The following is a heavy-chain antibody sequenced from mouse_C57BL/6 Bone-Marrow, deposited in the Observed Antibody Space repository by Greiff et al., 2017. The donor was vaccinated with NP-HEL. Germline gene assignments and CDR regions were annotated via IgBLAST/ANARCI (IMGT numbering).Heavy chain of an antibody. J-gene: IGHJ4*01. D-gene: IGHD2-3*01. Sequence: QVQLKEPGAELVKPGASVKLSCKASGYTFTSYWMQWVKQRPGQGLEWIGEIDPSDSYTNYNQKFKGKATLTVDTSSSTAYMQLSSLTSEDSAVYYCARMTCYDGYYYYAMDYWGQGTSVTVSS. CDR2: IDPSDSYT. CDR3: ARMTCYDGYYYYAMDY. CDR1: GYTFTSYW. V-gene: IGHV1-50*01.